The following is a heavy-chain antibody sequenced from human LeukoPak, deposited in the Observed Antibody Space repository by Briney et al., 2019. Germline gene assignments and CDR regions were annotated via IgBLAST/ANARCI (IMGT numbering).Heavy chain of an antibody. V-gene: IGHV1-8*01. CDR1: GYTFTSYD. CDR2: MNPNSGNT. Sequence: ASVKVSCKASGYTFTSYDINWVRQATGQGLEWMGWMNPNSGNTGYAQKFQGRVTMTRNTSISTAYMELSSLRSEDTAVYYCARGRSSNWGLRYFDWLRPRTMIDYWGQGTLVTVSS. D-gene: IGHD3-9*01. CDR3: ARGRSSNWGLRYFDWLRPRTMIDY. J-gene: IGHJ4*02.